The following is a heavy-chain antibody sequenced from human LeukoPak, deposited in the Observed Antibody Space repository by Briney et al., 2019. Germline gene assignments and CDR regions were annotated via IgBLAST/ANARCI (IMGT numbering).Heavy chain of an antibody. V-gene: IGHV4-39*01. CDR2: IYYSGST. Sequence: PSETLSLTCTVSGGSISSSRYYWGWIRQPPGKGLGWIGSIYYSGSTYYNPSLKSRVTISVDTSKNQFSLKLSSVTAADTAVYYCARQKEVAGAFDYWGQGTLVTVSS. CDR1: GGSISSSRYY. D-gene: IGHD6-19*01. CDR3: ARQKEVAGAFDY. J-gene: IGHJ4*02.